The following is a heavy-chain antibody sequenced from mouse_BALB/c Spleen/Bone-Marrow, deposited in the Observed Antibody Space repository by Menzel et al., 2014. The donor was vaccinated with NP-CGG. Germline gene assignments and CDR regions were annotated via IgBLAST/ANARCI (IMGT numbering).Heavy chain of an antibody. CDR1: GFNIKDTY. V-gene: IGHV14-3*02. J-gene: IGHJ4*01. D-gene: IGHD4-1*01. CDR2: IDPANGNT. CDR3: ARWEYYAMDY. Sequence: VQLQQSGAELVKPGASVKLSCTASGFNIKDTYMHWVKQRPEQGLEWIGRIDPANGNTKYDPKFQGKATITADTSSNTAYLELSSLASEDTSVYYCARWEYYAMDYWGQGTSVTVSS.